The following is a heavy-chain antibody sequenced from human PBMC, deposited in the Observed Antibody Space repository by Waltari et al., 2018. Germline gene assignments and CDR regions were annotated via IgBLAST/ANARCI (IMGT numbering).Heavy chain of an antibody. CDR1: GGPITSGDYY. CDR2: IYYSGST. J-gene: IGHJ6*02. D-gene: IGHD3-10*01. Sequence: QVQLQESGPGLVKPSQPLSLTCTVSGGPITSGDYYWSWTRQPPGKGLEWIGYIYYSGSTYYNPSLKSRVTISVDTSKNQFSLKLSSVTAADTAVYYCARDTVLMVQGEGMDVWGQGTTVTVSS. CDR3: ARDTVLMVQGEGMDV. V-gene: IGHV4-30-4*08.